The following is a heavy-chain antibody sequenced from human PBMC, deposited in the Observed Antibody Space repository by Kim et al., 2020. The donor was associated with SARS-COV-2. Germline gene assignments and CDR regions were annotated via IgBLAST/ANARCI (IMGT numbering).Heavy chain of an antibody. CDR1: GYIFTTFE. J-gene: IGHJ5*02. Sequence: ASVKVSCKASGYIFTTFEVNWVRQATGQGLEWMGWMNPDSGDTGYAQKFQGRVTMTRNTSTGTAYLELSSLRSEDTAVYYCARDPGGNCTGGSCYSGWFDPWGQGPLVTVSS. V-gene: IGHV1-8*01. D-gene: IGHD2-15*01. CDR3: ARDPGGNCTGGSCYSGWFDP. CDR2: MNPDSGDT.